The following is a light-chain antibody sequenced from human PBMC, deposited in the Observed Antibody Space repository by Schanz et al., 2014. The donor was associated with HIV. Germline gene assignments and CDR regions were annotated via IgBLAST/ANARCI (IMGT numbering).Light chain of an antibody. CDR1: QSVTSN. CDR2: GAF. CDR3: QQYDTWPPYT. J-gene: IGKJ2*01. V-gene: IGKV3-15*01. Sequence: EVVLTRSPVTLSMSPGERATLSCRASQSVTSNLAWYQQRPGQAPRLLVFGAFTRATGIPARFSGSGSGTEFTLTISNLQSEDFAVYYCQQYDTWPPYTFGQGTKLDI.